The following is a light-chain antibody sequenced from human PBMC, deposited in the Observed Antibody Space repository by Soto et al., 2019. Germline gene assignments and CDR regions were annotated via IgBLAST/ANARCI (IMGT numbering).Light chain of an antibody. Sequence: QPVLTQSPSASASLGASVKFTCTLSSGHSSYAIAWHQQQPEKGPRYLMKLNSDGSHSKGDGIPDRFSGSSSGAERYLTISSLQSEDEADYYCQTWGTGIHVFRTGTKVTVL. J-gene: IGLJ1*01. CDR2: LNSDGSH. V-gene: IGLV4-69*01. CDR3: QTWGTGIHV. CDR1: SGHSSYA.